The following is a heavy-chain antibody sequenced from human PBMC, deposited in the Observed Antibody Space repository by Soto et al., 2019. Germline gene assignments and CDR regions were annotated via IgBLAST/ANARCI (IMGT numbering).Heavy chain of an antibody. CDR2: ISGSGGST. J-gene: IGHJ6*02. Sequence: GGSLRLSCAASGFTFSSYAMSWVRQAPGKGLEWVSAISGSGGSTYYADSVKGRFTISRDNSKNTLYLQMNSLRAEDTAVYYCAKDTDLWSDRGGGMDVWGQGTTVTVSS. D-gene: IGHD3-3*01. V-gene: IGHV3-23*01. CDR1: GFTFSSYA. CDR3: AKDTDLWSDRGGGMDV.